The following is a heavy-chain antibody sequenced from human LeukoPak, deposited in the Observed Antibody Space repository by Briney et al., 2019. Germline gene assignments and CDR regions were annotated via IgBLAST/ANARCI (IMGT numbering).Heavy chain of an antibody. V-gene: IGHV3-69-1*01. CDR2: ISSGSNK. CDR3: AKARVPAAI. J-gene: IGHJ4*02. Sequence: PGGSLRLSCAASGFTFNDYYMSWIRQAPGKGLEWVSSISSGSNKYYADSVKGRFTISRDNSKNTLYLQMNSLRAEDTAVYYCAKARVPAAIWGQGTLVTVSS. CDR1: GFTFNDYY. D-gene: IGHD2-2*01.